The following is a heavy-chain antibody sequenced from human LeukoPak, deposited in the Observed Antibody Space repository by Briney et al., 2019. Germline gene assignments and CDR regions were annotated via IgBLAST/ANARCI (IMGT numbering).Heavy chain of an antibody. CDR3: ARDDNGDSNWFDP. J-gene: IGHJ5*02. V-gene: IGHV4-39*02. CDR2: IHYNGRT. Sequence: HSGTLSLTCTVSGGSVSSSSYYWDWVRQPPGKGLEWIGAIHYNGRTFYNPSLRSRVTISVDTSKNQFSLKLSSVTTADTAVYYCARDDNGDSNWFDPWGQGTLVTVSS. D-gene: IGHD4/OR15-4a*01. CDR1: GGSVSSSSYY.